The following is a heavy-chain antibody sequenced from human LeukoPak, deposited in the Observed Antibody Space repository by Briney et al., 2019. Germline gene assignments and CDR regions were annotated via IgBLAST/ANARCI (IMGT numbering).Heavy chain of an antibody. J-gene: IGHJ5*02. V-gene: IGHV1-8*03. CDR2: MNPNSGNT. Sequence: ASVKVSCKTSGYTFTNYDIIWVRQAPGQGLEWMGWMNPNSGNTGYAQKFRGRVTITSHTSISTAYMELRGLRSEDTAVYYCARGGASAAARRFDPWGQGTLVTVSS. CDR1: GYTFTNYD. CDR3: ARGGASAAARRFDP. D-gene: IGHD6-13*01.